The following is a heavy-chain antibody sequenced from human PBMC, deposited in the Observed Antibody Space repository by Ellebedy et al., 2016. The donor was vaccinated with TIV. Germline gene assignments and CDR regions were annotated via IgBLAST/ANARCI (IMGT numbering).Heavy chain of an antibody. CDR3: ATKNSGWYYFDY. Sequence: MPGGSLRLSCAVYGGSFSGYYWSWIRQHPGKGLEWIGYIYYSGSTYYNPSLKSRVTISVDTSKNQFSLKLSSVTAADTAVYYCATKNSGWYYFDYWGQGTLVTVSS. CDR2: IYYSGST. J-gene: IGHJ4*02. CDR1: GGSFSGYY. D-gene: IGHD6-19*01. V-gene: IGHV4-34*01.